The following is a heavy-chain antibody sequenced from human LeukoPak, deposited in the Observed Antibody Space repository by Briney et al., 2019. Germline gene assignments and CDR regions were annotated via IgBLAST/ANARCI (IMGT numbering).Heavy chain of an antibody. CDR2: ISYDGSNK. J-gene: IGHJ4*02. V-gene: IGHV3-30*03. CDR3: ASFSL. Sequence: GGSLRLSCAASGFTFSSYGMHWVRQAPGKGLEWVAVISYDGSNKYYADSVKGRFTISRDNSKNTLYLQMNSLRAEDTAVYYCASFSLWGQGTLVTVSS. CDR1: GFTFSSYG.